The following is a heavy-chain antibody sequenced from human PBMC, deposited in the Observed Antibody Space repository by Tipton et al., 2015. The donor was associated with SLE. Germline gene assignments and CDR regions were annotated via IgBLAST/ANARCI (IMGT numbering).Heavy chain of an antibody. CDR3: ARGTLAATSRFAY. J-gene: IGHJ4*02. V-gene: IGHV5-51*01. CDR2: IFPGDSDT. CDR1: GYIFTTHW. Sequence: QLVQSGAEVKKPGESLKISCKGSGYIFTTHWIGWVRQMPGKGLEWMGIIFPGDSDTRYSPSFEGHVIISADKSSSTAHLQWSSLKTSDTAMYYCARGTLAATSRFAYWGQGTLVTVSS. D-gene: IGHD5-12*01.